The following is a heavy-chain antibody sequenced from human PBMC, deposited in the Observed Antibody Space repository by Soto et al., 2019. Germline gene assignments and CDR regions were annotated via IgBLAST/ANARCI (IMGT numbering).Heavy chain of an antibody. CDR2: INHSGST. CDR3: ARAHQRDDAFDI. J-gene: IGHJ3*02. D-gene: IGHD2-2*01. Sequence: SETLSLTCAVYGGSFSGYYWSWIRQPPGKGLEWIGEINHSGSTNYNPSLKSRVTISVDTSKNQFSLKLSSVTAADTAVYYCARAHQRDDAFDIWGQGTMVTVSS. CDR1: GGSFSGYY. V-gene: IGHV4-34*01.